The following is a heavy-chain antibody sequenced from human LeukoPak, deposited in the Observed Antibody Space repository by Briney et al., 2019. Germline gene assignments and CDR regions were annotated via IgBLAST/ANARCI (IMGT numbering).Heavy chain of an antibody. D-gene: IGHD3-22*01. CDR1: GGTFTTYS. CDR2: ISPILGVN. CDR3: VAVYDGAAGYFDL. Sequence: SVKVSCKASGGTFTTYSLTWVRQAPGQGLEWMGRISPILGVNYYAQKFQGRVTISADKSMITAYMDLSNVTSEDTAVYYCVAVYDGAAGYFDLWGRGTLITVSS. J-gene: IGHJ2*01. V-gene: IGHV1-69*02.